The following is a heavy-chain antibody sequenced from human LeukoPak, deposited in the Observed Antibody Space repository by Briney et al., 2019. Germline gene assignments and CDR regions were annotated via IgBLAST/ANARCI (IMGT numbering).Heavy chain of an antibody. J-gene: IGHJ4*02. CDR1: GFTVSRSY. CDR2: IYSGGST. CDR3: ARVGSQLVGAGTFDY. D-gene: IGHD6-6*01. Sequence: GGSLRLSCSASGFTVSRSYMTWVRQALGKGLEWVSVIYSGGSTYYADSVQGRFTISRNNSKNTLSLQMNSLRPDDTAVYYCARVGSQLVGAGTFDYWGQGTRVTVSS. V-gene: IGHV3-53*04.